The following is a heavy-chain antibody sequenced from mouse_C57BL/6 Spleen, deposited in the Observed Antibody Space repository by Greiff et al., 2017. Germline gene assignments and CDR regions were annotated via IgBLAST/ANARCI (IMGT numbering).Heavy chain of an antibody. CDR3: AREYYGSSAFAY. Sequence: VQLKESGAELARPGASVKLSCKASGYTFTSYGISWVQQRPGQGLEWIGAIYPGSGNTYYNEKVKGKGTLTADKSSSTAYMELRSLTSEDSAVYFCAREYYGSSAFAYWGQGTLVTVSA. J-gene: IGHJ3*01. D-gene: IGHD1-1*01. V-gene: IGHV1-81*01. CDR2: IYPGSGNT. CDR1: GYTFTSYG.